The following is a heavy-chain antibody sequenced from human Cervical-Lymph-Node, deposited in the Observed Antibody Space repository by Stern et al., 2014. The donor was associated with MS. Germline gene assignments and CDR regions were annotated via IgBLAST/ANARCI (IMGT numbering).Heavy chain of an antibody. CDR3: ARGISMIVVDMGY. CDR2: INTHTGNA. V-gene: IGHV7-4-1*02. CDR1: GYSFSSYA. D-gene: IGHD3-22*01. Sequence: VQLVESGSELKKPGASVKVSCKASGYSFSSYAMHWVRQAPGQGLEWMGWINTHTGNATYAQGFTGRFVFALDTSVSTAYMQISSLKAEDTAVYYCARGISMIVVDMGYWGQGTLVTVSS. J-gene: IGHJ4*02.